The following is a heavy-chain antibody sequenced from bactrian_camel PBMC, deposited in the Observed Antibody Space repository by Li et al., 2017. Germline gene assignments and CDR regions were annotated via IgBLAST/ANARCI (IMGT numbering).Heavy chain of an antibody. CDR1: GFAVSSFY. J-gene: IGHJ6*01. CDR2: IVRDGTNT. D-gene: IGHD6*01. Sequence: VQLVESGGGLVQPGGSLTLSCAASGFAVSSFYMSWVRQVPGKGLEWVSSIVRDGTNTYYADSVKGRFTIAQDNAGNTLYLYLDMNNLKPEDSGMYYCAADGIWSRVATFGYWGQWTQVTVS. V-gene: IGHV3-2*01. CDR3: AADGIWSRVATFGY.